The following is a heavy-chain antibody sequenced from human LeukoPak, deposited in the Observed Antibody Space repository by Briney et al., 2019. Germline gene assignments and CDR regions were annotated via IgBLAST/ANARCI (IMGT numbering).Heavy chain of an antibody. D-gene: IGHD2-2*02. Sequence: SETLSLTCTVSGGSISSYYGSWIRQPPGKGLEWIGYIYYSGSTNYNPSLKSRVTISVDTSKNQFSLKLSSVTAADTAVYYCAGSGAAITPLDYWGQGTLVTVSS. CDR3: AGSGAAITPLDY. V-gene: IGHV4-59*01. J-gene: IGHJ4*02. CDR2: IYYSGST. CDR1: GGSISSYY.